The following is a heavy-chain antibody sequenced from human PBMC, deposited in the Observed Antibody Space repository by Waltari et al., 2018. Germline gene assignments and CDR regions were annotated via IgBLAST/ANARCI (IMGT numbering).Heavy chain of an antibody. CDR3: ARVDGRDY. CDR2: INGGKGNT. CDR1: GYTFTTYS. D-gene: IGHD1-26*01. J-gene: IGHJ4*02. Sequence: QVQLVQSGAKVKKPGASVKASCKASGYTFTTYSMHWVRKAPGQRLEWMGWINGGKGNTKNSQKFQGGVTMTRDTSASTAYMELSRLRSEDTAVYYCARVDGRDYWGQGTLVTVSS. V-gene: IGHV1-3*01.